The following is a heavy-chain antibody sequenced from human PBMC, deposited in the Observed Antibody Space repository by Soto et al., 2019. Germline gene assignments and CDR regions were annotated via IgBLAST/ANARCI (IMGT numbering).Heavy chain of an antibody. CDR2: IIPILGIA. D-gene: IGHD3-10*01. J-gene: IGHJ4*02. CDR3: ASSGANEDY. CDR1: GGTFSSYT. V-gene: IGHV1-69*02. Sequence: QVQLVQSGAEVKKPGSSVKVSCKASGGTFSSYTISWVRQAPGQGLEWMGSIIPILGIANYAQKFQGRVTITAEKSTSTAYTDLSSQRSEDTAVYYCASSGANEDYWCQGTLVTVAS.